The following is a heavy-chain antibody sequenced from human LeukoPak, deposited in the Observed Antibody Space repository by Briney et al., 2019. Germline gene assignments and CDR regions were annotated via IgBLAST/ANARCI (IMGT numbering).Heavy chain of an antibody. Sequence: ASVKVSCKASGGTFSSYAISWVRQAPGQGLEWMGWVSAYNGNTNYTQKLQGRVTMTTDTSTSTAYMELRSLRSDDTAVYYCARDGPGWIQLWPHAFDVWGQGTMVTVSS. CDR3: ARDGPGWIQLWPHAFDV. CDR2: VSAYNGNT. V-gene: IGHV1-18*01. CDR1: GGTFSSYA. J-gene: IGHJ3*01. D-gene: IGHD5-18*01.